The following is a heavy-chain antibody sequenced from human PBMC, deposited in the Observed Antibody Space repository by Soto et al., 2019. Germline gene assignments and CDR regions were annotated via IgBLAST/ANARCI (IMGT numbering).Heavy chain of an antibody. Sequence: ASVKVSCKSSGYAFTNYGITWVRQAPGQRLELMGWISAYSGDTNFAQKFRGRVTLTTDTSTSTAYMELRSLRSDDTAVYYCARSDRAYAGSAAYWGQGTLVTGSS. D-gene: IGHD2-15*01. CDR2: ISAYSGDT. J-gene: IGHJ4*02. CDR3: ARSDRAYAGSAAY. V-gene: IGHV1-18*01. CDR1: GYAFTNYG.